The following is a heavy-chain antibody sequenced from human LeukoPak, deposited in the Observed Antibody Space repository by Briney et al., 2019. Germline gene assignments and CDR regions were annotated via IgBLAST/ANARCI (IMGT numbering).Heavy chain of an antibody. CDR1: GFTFRNYA. Sequence: GGSLRLSCAASGFTFRNYAMIWVRLAPGKGPEWVSTVSGSGDGTYYADSVKGRFTISRDNSKNTLYLQMNSLRGEDTAVYYCAKGAGAGLVDWFDPWGQGTLVTVSS. D-gene: IGHD3/OR15-3a*01. J-gene: IGHJ5*02. CDR3: AKGAGAGLVDWFDP. CDR2: VSGSGDGT. V-gene: IGHV3-23*01.